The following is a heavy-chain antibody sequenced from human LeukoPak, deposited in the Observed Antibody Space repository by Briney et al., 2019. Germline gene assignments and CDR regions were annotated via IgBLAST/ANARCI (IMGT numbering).Heavy chain of an antibody. D-gene: IGHD2-8*01. V-gene: IGHV1-18*01. CDR1: GYTFTSYG. CDR3: ARDRNGVYYYYYMDV. Sequence: ASVKVSCKASGYTFTSYGISWVRQAPGQGLEWMGWISAYNANTNYAQKLQGRVTMTRDTSISTAYIELSRLRSDDTAVYYCARDRNGVYYYYYMDVWGKGTTVTVSS. J-gene: IGHJ6*03. CDR2: ISAYNANT.